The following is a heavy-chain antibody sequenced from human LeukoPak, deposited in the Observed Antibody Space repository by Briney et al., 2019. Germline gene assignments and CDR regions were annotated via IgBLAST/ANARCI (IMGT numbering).Heavy chain of an antibody. D-gene: IGHD4-23*01. V-gene: IGHV4-34*01. CDR2: INHSGST. CDR1: GGSFSGYY. J-gene: IGHJ4*02. Sequence: PSETLSLTCAVYGGSFSGYYWSWIRQPPGKGLEWIGEINHSGSTNYNPSLKSRVTISVDTSKNQFSLKLSSVTAADTAVYYCASLHDYGGIRPIDYWGQGTLVTVSS. CDR3: ASLHDYGGIRPIDY.